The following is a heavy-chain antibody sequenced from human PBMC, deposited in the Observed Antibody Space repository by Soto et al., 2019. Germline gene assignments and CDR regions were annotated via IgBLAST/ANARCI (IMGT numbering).Heavy chain of an antibody. D-gene: IGHD5-12*01. CDR2: IYYSGNT. CDR3: VRGGYVHAFDY. J-gene: IGHJ4*02. V-gene: IGHV4-59*01. CDR1: GGSISYYY. Sequence: PSETLSLTCTVSGGSISYYYWGWIRQPPGKGLEWIGSIYYSGNTHYNPSLKSRVTISVDTSMNQFSLNLDSVTAVDSAVYYCVRGGYVHAFDYWGQGDLVTVSS.